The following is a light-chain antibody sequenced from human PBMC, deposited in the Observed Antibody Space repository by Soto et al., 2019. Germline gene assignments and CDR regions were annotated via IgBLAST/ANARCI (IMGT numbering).Light chain of an antibody. CDR3: QQHGSSPLT. CDR2: GAS. Sequence: EIVLTQSPGTLSLSPGERATISCRASQSVSANYLAWYQQKPGQAPMLLIYGASIKATGIPDRFSGSGSGTDFTLTISRLEPEDFAVYFCQQHGSSPLTFGHGTKVDI. CDR1: QSVSANY. V-gene: IGKV3-20*01. J-gene: IGKJ3*01.